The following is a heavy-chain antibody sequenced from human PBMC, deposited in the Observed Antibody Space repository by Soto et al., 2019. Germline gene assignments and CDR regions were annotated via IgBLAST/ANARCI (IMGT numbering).Heavy chain of an antibody. CDR2: MYNTGST. CDR1: GGSISGYY. J-gene: IGHJ6*02. Sequence: SETLYLTCTVSGGSISGYYWSWIRQPPGKGLEWIGYMYNTGSTVYNPSFKSRVTISVDTSKNQFSLKLNSLTAADTAVYYCARDLWGYCGTDCYPLDVWGQGTTVTVSS. CDR3: ARDLWGYCGTDCYPLDV. V-gene: IGHV4-59*01. D-gene: IGHD2-21*02.